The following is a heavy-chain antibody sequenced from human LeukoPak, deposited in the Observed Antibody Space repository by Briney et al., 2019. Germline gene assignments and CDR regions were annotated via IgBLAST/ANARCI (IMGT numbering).Heavy chain of an antibody. CDR3: ARDWKAPYQYATDV. CDR2: IYTSGST. CDR1: GDSISSGSHY. V-gene: IGHV4-61*02. J-gene: IGHJ6*02. D-gene: IGHD1-1*01. Sequence: SETLSLTCTVSGDSISSGSHYWTWIRQPAGRALEWIGRIYTSGSTNYNPSLKSRVTISVDTSKNQFSLNLSSVTAADTAVYYCARDWKAPYQYATDVWGQGTTVTVSS.